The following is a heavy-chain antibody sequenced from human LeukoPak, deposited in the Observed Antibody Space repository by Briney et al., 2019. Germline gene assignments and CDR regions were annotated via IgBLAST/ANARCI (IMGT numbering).Heavy chain of an antibody. V-gene: IGHV3-9*01. CDR2: ISWNSGSI. J-gene: IGHJ4*02. CDR3: AKDIYY. Sequence: GRSLRLSCAASGFTFDDYAMHWVRQAPGKGLEWVSGISWNSGSIGYADSVKGRFTISRDNAKNSLYLQMNSLRAEDTALYYCAKDIYYWGQGTLVTVSS. CDR1: GFTFDDYA.